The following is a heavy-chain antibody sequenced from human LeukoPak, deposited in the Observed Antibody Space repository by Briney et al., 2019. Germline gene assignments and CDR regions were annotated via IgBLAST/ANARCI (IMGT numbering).Heavy chain of an antibody. D-gene: IGHD2-8*01. CDR1: GYTFTSYA. CDR3: ARDPSSMVYSMGWFGP. V-gene: IGHV1-18*01. Sequence: GASVKVSCKASGYTFTSYAISWVRQAPGQGLEWMGWISAYNGNTNYAQKFQGRVTMTTDTSTSTAYMELRSLRSDDTAVYFCARDPSSMVYSMGWFGPWGQGTLVTVSS. J-gene: IGHJ5*02. CDR2: ISAYNGNT.